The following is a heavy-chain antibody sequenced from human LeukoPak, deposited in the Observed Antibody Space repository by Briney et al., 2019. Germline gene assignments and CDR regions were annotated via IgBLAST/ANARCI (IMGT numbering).Heavy chain of an antibody. CDR1: GYSISSGYY. V-gene: IGHV4-38-2*02. Sequence: PETLSLTCTVSGYSISSGYYWGWIRQPPGKGLEWIGSIYHSGSTYYNPSLKSRVTISVDTSKNQFSLKLSSVTAADTAVYYCARDPYYYDSSGYYGAFDIWGQGTMVTVSS. D-gene: IGHD3-22*01. CDR3: ARDPYYYDSSGYYGAFDI. CDR2: IYHSGST. J-gene: IGHJ3*02.